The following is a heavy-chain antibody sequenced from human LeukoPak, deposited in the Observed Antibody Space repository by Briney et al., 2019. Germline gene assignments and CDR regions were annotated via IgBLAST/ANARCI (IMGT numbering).Heavy chain of an antibody. CDR2: IKQDGSEK. V-gene: IGHV3-7*01. D-gene: IGHD3-10*01. Sequence: PGGSLRLSCAASGFTFSSYWMSWVRQAPGKGLEWVANIKQDGSEKYYVDSVKGRFTISRDNAKNSLYLQMNSLRAEDTAVYYRARARYYYGSGSQSHFDYWGQGTLVTVSS. CDR3: ARARYYYGSGSQSHFDY. CDR1: GFTFSSYW. J-gene: IGHJ4*02.